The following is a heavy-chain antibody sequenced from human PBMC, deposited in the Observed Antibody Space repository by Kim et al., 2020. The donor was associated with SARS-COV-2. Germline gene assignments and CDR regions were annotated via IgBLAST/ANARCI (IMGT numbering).Heavy chain of an antibody. J-gene: IGHJ5*02. CDR3: VRVGRQQQVEGWFDP. Sequence: GGSLRLSCAASGFTFSDYYMSWIRQAPGKGLEWISYISGSSRYTYYANSVKGRFTISRDNAKNSLYLQMNSLRPEDTAVYYCVRVGRQQQVEGWFDPWGQGTLVSVSS. CDR2: ISGSSRYT. D-gene: IGHD6-13*01. V-gene: IGHV3-11*05. CDR1: GFTFSDYY.